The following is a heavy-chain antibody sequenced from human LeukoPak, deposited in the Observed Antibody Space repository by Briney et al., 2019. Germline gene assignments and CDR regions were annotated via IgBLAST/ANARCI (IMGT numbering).Heavy chain of an antibody. D-gene: IGHD3-10*01. J-gene: IGHJ5*02. CDR3: AREALDGSGSYYSPWFDP. Sequence: ASVKFSSKASDYTFTSYGISWLRQAPGQGLEWMGWISAYDGNTNYAHKLQGRVTMTTDTSTSTAYMELRSLRSDDSAVYYCAREALDGSGSYYSPWFDPWCQGTLVTVSS. CDR2: ISAYDGNT. V-gene: IGHV1-18*01. CDR1: DYTFTSYG.